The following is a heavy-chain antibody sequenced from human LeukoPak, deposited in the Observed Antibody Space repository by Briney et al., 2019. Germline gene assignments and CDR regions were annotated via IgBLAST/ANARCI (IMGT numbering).Heavy chain of an antibody. CDR3: AARHTTGTIYYYGMDV. D-gene: IGHD1-1*01. V-gene: IGHV1-58*02. CDR2: IVVGSGNT. CDR1: GFTFTSSA. J-gene: IGHJ6*02. Sequence: ASVKVSCKASGFTFTSSAMQWVRQARGQRLEWIGWIVVGSGNTNYAQKFQERATITRDMSTSTAYMELSSLRSEDTAVYYCAARHTTGTIYYYGMDVWGQGTTVTVSS.